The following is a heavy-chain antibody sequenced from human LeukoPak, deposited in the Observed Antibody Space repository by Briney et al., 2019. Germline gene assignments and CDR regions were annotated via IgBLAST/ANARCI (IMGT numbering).Heavy chain of an antibody. CDR1: GYTLTELS. J-gene: IGHJ5*02. CDR2: FGPEDGET. D-gene: IGHD4-17*01. V-gene: IGHV1-24*01. Sequence: ASVKVSCKVSGYTLTELSMHWVRQAPGKGLEWMGGFGPEDGETIYAQKFQGRVTMTEDTSTDTAYMELSSLRSEDTAVYYCATVGTNYGDYGWFDPWGQGTLVTVSS. CDR3: ATVGTNYGDYGWFDP.